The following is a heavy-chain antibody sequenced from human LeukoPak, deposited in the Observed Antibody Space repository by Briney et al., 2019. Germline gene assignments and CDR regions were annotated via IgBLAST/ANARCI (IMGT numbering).Heavy chain of an antibody. V-gene: IGHV3-49*04. D-gene: IGHD5-18*01. J-gene: IGHJ4*02. Sequence: GGSLRLSCAASGFTFSNAWMSWVRQAPGKGLEWVGFIRSKAYGGTTEYGASVKGRFTISRDDSKSIAYLQMNSLKTEDTAVYYCSSREDTAMDTSFDYWGQGTLVTVSS. CDR3: SSREDTAMDTSFDY. CDR2: IRSKAYGGTT. CDR1: GFTFSNAW.